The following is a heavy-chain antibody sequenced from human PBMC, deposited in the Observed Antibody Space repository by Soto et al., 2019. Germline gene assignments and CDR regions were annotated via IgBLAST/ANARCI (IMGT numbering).Heavy chain of an antibody. CDR3: AKMERTQLWLLVQN. CDR2: ITYGGSI. J-gene: IGHJ4*02. D-gene: IGHD5-18*01. CDR1: GASITNDAFF. Sequence: QVQLQEAGPRLVKPSQTLSLTCTVSGASITNDAFFWTWVRQHPEKGLEWLAYITYGGSIYYDPSLRSRLTVSIDKSKSQFSLNVRSVTAADTAVYYCAKMERTQLWLLVQNWGQALLVTVSS. V-gene: IGHV4-31*03.